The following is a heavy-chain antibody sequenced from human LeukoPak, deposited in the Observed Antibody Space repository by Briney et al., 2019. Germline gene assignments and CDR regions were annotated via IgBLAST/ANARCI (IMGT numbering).Heavy chain of an antibody. V-gene: IGHV4-38-2*02. CDR2: IYHSGST. D-gene: IGHD4-17*01. Sequence: IGSIYHSGSTYYNPSLKSRVTISVDTSKNQFSLKLSSVTAADTAVYYCARATTGDYAGVDYWGQGTLVTVSS. J-gene: IGHJ4*02. CDR3: ARATTGDYAGVDY.